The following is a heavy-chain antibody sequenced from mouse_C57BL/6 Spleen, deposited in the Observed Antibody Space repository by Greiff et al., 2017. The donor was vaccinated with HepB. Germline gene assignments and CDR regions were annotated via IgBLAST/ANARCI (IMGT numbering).Heavy chain of an antibody. V-gene: IGHV5-4*01. CDR2: ISDGGSYT. Sequence: EVKLVESGGGLVKPGGSLKLSCAASGFTFSSYAMSWVRQTPEKRLEWVATISDGGSYTYYPDNVKGRFTISRDNAKNNLYLQMSHLKSEDTAMYYCARDGTVADLDYWGQGTTLTVSS. J-gene: IGHJ2*01. CDR1: GFTFSSYA. D-gene: IGHD1-1*01. CDR3: ARDGTVADLDY.